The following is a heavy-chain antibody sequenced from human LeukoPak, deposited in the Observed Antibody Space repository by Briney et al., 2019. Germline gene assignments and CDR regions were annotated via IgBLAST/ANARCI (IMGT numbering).Heavy chain of an antibody. D-gene: IGHD1-26*01. CDR2: ISGSGGGT. CDR3: ARSGNYYSFDY. V-gene: IGHV3-23*01. CDR1: GFTFSSYA. Sequence: PAGSLRLSCTASGFTFSSYAMSWVRQAPGKGLEWVSSISGSGGGTYYTDSVKGRFTISRDNSKNTLYLQMNSLRAEDTAVYYCARSGNYYSFDYWGQGTLVTVSS. J-gene: IGHJ4*02.